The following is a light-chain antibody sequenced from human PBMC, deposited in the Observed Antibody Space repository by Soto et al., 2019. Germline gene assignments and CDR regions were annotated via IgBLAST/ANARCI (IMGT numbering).Light chain of an antibody. J-gene: IGKJ5*01. CDR3: QQRTNSIT. V-gene: IGKV3-11*01. Sequence: EIVLTQSPATLSLSPGERATLSCRASQSVSNYLGWYHQKPGQAPRLLIYDASNSANGTPARFSGSGSGTDFTLTISSLEPEDFAFYYCQQRTNSITFGQGTRLEIK. CDR2: DAS. CDR1: QSVSNY.